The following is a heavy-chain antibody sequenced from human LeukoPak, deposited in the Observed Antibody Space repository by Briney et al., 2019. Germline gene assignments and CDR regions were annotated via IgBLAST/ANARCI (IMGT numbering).Heavy chain of an antibody. V-gene: IGHV1-18*01. Sequence: ASVKVSCKASRYTFTSYGISCVRQAPGQGLERMGWISAYNGNTNYAQKPQGRVTMTTDTSTSTAYMELRSLRSADTAVYYCARERWWLDNWGQGTLVTVSS. CDR2: ISAYNGNT. J-gene: IGHJ4*02. CDR3: ARERWWLDN. CDR1: RYTFTSYG. D-gene: IGHD2-15*01.